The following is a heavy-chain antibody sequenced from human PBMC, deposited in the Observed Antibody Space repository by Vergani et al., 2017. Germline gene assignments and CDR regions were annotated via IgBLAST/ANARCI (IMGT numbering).Heavy chain of an antibody. CDR3: AKQYFVSGNYLFDY. V-gene: IGHV3-30*18. J-gene: IGHJ4*02. CDR1: GFTFSSYS. D-gene: IGHD3-10*01. Sequence: VQLVESGGGLVQPGGSLRLSCAASGFTFSSYSMNWVRQAPGKGLEWVAFVSYDGSNKNYVDSVKGRFTISRDNSKNMLFLQMNNLRTEDTAIYYCAKQYFVSGNYLFDYWGQGTLVTVSS. CDR2: VSYDGSNK.